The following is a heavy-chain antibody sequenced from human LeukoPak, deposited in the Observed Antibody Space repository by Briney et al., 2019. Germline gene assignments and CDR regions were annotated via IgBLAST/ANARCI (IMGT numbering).Heavy chain of an antibody. Sequence: ASVKVSCKASGYTFTSYGISWVRQAPGQGLEWMGWISAYNGNTNYAQKPQGRVTMTTDTSTSTAYMELRSLRSDDTAVYYCARDEDSTSCFDYWGQGTLVTVSS. V-gene: IGHV1-18*01. CDR1: GYTFTSYG. J-gene: IGHJ4*02. CDR3: ARDEDSTSCFDY. D-gene: IGHD2-2*01. CDR2: ISAYNGNT.